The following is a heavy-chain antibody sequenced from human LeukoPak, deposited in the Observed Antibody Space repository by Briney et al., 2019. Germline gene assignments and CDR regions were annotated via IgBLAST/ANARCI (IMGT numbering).Heavy chain of an antibody. D-gene: IGHD3-22*01. CDR2: INPSGGST. CDR3: ARVNYYYDSSGPQPYYFDY. J-gene: IGHJ4*02. Sequence: RASVKVSCKASGYTFTSYYMHWVRQAPGQGLEWMGIINPSGGSTSYAQKFQGRVTMTRDTSTSTVYMELSSLRSEDTAVYYCARVNYYYDSSGPQPYYFDYWGQGTLVTVSS. V-gene: IGHV1-46*01. CDR1: GYTFTSYY.